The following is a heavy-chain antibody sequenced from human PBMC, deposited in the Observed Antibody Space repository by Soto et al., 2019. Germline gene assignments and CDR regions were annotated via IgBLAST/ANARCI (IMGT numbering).Heavy chain of an antibody. Sequence: GESLKISCKGSGYIFSSYWIGWVRQMPGKGLEWMGIIYPGDSDTKYSPSVQGQVTISADRSISTAYLQWTSLKASDTAMYYCARSKRGAYSSGWYSLSGYYNYGIDVWGQGTKVTVSS. V-gene: IGHV5-51*01. CDR3: ARSKRGAYSSGWYSLSGYYNYGIDV. D-gene: IGHD6-19*01. J-gene: IGHJ6*02. CDR1: GYIFSSYW. CDR2: IYPGDSDT.